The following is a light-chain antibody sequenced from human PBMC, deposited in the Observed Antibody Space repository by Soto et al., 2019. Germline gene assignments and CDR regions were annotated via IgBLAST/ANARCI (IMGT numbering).Light chain of an antibody. V-gene: IGKV3D-15*01. CDR2: GAS. Sequence: EIVMTQSPATLYVSPGERATLSCRASQSVSSNLAWYQQKPGQAPRLLIYGASSRATGIPDRFSGSGSGTDFTLTISSQEPEDFAVYYCQQYGRLPFTFGQGTRLEIK. J-gene: IGKJ5*01. CDR3: QQYGRLPFT. CDR1: QSVSSN.